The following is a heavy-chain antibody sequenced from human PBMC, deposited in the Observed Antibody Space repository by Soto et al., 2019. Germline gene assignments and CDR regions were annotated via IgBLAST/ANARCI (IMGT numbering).Heavy chain of an antibody. CDR3: ARESEDLTSNFDY. V-gene: IGHV3-21*06. CDR1: GFTFNTYA. Sequence: EVHLLESGGGLVQPGGSLRLSCAASGFTFNTYAMSWVRQAPGQGLEWVSAISSTTNYIYYGDSMKGRFTISRDNAKNSLYLEMNSLRAEDTAVYYCARESEDLTSNFDYWGQGTLVTVSS. CDR2: ISSTTNYI. J-gene: IGHJ4*02.